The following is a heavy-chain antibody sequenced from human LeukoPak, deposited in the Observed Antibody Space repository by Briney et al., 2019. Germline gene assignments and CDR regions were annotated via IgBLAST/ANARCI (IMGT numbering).Heavy chain of an antibody. CDR2: ISYSGST. Sequence: PSETLSLTCTVSGGSISSYHWSWIRQPPGKGLEWIGYISYSGSTNYNPSLKSRVTISTDTSKNQFSLKLNSVTAADTAVYYCARGKITMVRGVTAGGFDYWGQGTLVTVSS. CDR3: ARGKITMVRGVTAGGFDY. CDR1: GGSISSYH. J-gene: IGHJ4*02. V-gene: IGHV4-59*01. D-gene: IGHD3-10*01.